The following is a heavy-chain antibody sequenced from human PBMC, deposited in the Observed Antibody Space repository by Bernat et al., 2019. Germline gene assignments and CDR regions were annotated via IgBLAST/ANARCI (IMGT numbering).Heavy chain of an antibody. CDR1: GGSISSYY. D-gene: IGHD4-17*01. V-gene: IGHV4-59*08. CDR3: ARMYGDYGDHHFDY. Sequence: QVQLQESGPGLVKPSETLSLTCTVSGGSISSYYWSWIRQPPGKGLEWIGYIYYSGSTNYNPSLKSRLTISVDTSKNQFALKLSSVTAADTAVYYCARMYGDYGDHHFDYWGQGTLVTVSS. J-gene: IGHJ4*02. CDR2: IYYSGST.